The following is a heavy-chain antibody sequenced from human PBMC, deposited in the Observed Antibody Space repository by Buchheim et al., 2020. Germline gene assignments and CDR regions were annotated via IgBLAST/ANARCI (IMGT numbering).Heavy chain of an antibody. CDR2: IHPSDSET. D-gene: IGHD2/OR15-2a*01. J-gene: IGHJ5*02. CDR3: MSRAYRTDLRISNNWVDP. Sequence: EVQLVQSGAEVKKPGESLRIFCKGSGFSFSDYWIGWVRQMPGKGLEWIGIIHPSDSETRYSPSVQGQVIISADKSTSTVYLQWSSLKASDSAMYYSMSRAYRTDLRISNNWVDPWGQGTL. V-gene: IGHV5-51*01. CDR1: GFSFSDYW.